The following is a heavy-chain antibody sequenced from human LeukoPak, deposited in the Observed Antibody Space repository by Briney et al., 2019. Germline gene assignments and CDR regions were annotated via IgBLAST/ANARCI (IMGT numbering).Heavy chain of an antibody. CDR1: GFTFSSYA. V-gene: IGHV4-38-2*01. CDR2: VFHSGGT. D-gene: IGHD1-26*01. CDR3: ARTKSGSYHSPFDY. Sequence: PGGSLRLSCAASGFTFSSYAMSWIRQAPGKGLEWIGSVFHSGGTYYNPSLKSRVTISVDTSKNQFSLKLNSMSAADTALYYCARTKSGSYHSPFDYWGQGTLVTVSS. J-gene: IGHJ4*02.